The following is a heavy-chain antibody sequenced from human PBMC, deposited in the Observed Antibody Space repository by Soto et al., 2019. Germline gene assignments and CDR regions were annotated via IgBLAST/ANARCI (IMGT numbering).Heavy chain of an antibody. J-gene: IGHJ4*02. CDR2: ISGSGGSI. Sequence: LRLSCAASGFTFISYAMNWLRQAPGKGLEWVAAISGSGGSIYYADSVRGRATISRDNSHNTVSLQMSGLRVEDTAIYYCAKDHSRGFAYGPHYFFDSWGQGNLVTVSS. D-gene: IGHD3-10*01. CDR1: GFTFISYA. CDR3: AKDHSRGFAYGPHYFFDS. V-gene: IGHV3-23*01.